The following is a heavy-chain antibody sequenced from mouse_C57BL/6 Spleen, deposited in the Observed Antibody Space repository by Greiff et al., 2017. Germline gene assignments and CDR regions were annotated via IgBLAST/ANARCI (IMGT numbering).Heavy chain of an antibody. Sequence: EVQLQESGPGLVKPSQSLSLTCSVTGYSITSGYYWNCIRQFPGNKLEWMGYISYDGSNNYNPSLKNRISITRDTAKNQFFLKLNSVTTEDTATYYCARDRTTVVAYYAMDYWGQGTSVTVSS. J-gene: IGHJ4*01. CDR1: GYSITSGYY. CDR3: ARDRTTVVAYYAMDY. D-gene: IGHD1-1*01. CDR2: ISYDGSN. V-gene: IGHV3-6*01.